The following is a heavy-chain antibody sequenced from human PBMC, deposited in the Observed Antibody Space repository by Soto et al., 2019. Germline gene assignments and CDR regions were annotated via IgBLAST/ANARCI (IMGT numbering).Heavy chain of an antibody. CDR1: GFTFSSYA. CDR3: AKDTQQFLYYYFDS. CDR2: ISGSGDSA. Sequence: GGSLRLSCAVSGFTFSSYALSWVRQAPGKGLEWVSAISGSGDSAYHAESVKGRFTISRDNSKNTLYLQMNSLRAGDTALYYCAKDTQQFLYYYFDSWGQGTLVTVSS. J-gene: IGHJ4*02. V-gene: IGHV3-23*01. D-gene: IGHD6-13*01.